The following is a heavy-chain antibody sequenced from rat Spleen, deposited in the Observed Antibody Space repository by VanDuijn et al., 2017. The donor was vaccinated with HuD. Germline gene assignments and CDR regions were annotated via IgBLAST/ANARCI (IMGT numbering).Heavy chain of an antibody. CDR3: ASGIFYF. V-gene: IGHV2-6*01. CDR2: ISGGGST. D-gene: IGHD1-4*01. J-gene: IGHJ2*01. Sequence: QVQLKEPGPGLAQPSQTLSLTCTFSGLSFSSNGVTWFRQPPGKGLEWIASISGGGSTYYNSALKSRLSINRDTSKSQVFLKMNSLQTEDTAMYFCASGIFYFWGQGVMVTVSS. CDR1: GLSFSSNG.